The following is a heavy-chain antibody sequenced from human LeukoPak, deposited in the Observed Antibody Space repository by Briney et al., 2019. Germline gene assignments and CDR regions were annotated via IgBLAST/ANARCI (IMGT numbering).Heavy chain of an antibody. V-gene: IGHV3-30-3*01. CDR3: ARERPDSSGYPLFDY. Sequence: GGSLRLSCAASGFTFSSYAMHWVRQAPGKGLEWVAVISYDGSNKYYADSVKGRFTISRDNSKNTLYLQMNSLRAEDTAVYYCARERPDSSGYPLFDYWGQGTLVTVSS. CDR2: ISYDGSNK. CDR1: GFTFSSYA. J-gene: IGHJ4*02. D-gene: IGHD3-22*01.